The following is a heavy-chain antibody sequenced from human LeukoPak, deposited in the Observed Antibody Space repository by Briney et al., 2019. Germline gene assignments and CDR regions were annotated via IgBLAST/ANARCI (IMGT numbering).Heavy chain of an antibody. CDR2: IYYSGST. D-gene: IGHD1-26*01. V-gene: IGHV4-59*01. J-gene: IGHJ4*02. CDR3: ARDVTYYTY. CDR1: GGSISSSY. Sequence: SETLSLTCTVSGGSISSSYWSWIRQPPGKGLEWIGYIYYSGSTNYNPPLKSRVTISVDTSKNQFSPKLSSVTAADTAVYYCARDVTYYTYWGQGTLVTVSS.